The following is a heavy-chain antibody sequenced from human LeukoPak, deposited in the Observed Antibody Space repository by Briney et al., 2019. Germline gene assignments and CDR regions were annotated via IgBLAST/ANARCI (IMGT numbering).Heavy chain of an antibody. CDR1: EFTFSYYA. J-gene: IGHJ4*02. CDR2: ISGSGGST. D-gene: IGHD3-22*01. Sequence: GGSLRLSCAASEFTFSYYAMSWVRQAPGKGLEWVSVISGSGGSTYYADSVKGRFTISRDNSKNTLYLQMSSLRAEDTAVYYCAKEGPMIVADYWGQGTLVTVSS. CDR3: AKEGPMIVADY. V-gene: IGHV3-23*01.